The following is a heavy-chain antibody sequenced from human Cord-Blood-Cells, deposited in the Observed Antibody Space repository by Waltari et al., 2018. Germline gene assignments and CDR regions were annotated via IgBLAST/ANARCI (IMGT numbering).Heavy chain of an antibody. CDR3: ARDSSNYFDY. CDR1: GFTYSSYA. D-gene: IGHD4-4*01. J-gene: IGHJ4*02. CDR2: ISYDGSNK. Sequence: QVQLVESGGGVVQPGRSLRLYCAAYGFTYSSYAMHWVRQAPGKGLEWVAVISYDGSNKYYADSVKGRFTISRDNSKNSLYLQMNSLRAEDTAVYYCARDSSNYFDYWGQGTLVTVSS. V-gene: IGHV3-30-3*01.